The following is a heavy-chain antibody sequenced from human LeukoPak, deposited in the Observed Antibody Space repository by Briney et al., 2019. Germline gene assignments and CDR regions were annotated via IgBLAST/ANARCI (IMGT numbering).Heavy chain of an antibody. V-gene: IGHV3-21*01. CDR3: ARGSVAGLGRVSWFDP. CDR1: GFTFSSYS. CDR2: ISSSSSYI. Sequence: GGSLRLSCAASGFTFSSYSMNWVRQAPGKGLEWVSSISSSSSYIYYADSVKGRLTISRDNARNSLYLQMNSLRAEDTAVYYCARGSVAGLGRVSWFDPWGQGTLVTVSS. D-gene: IGHD6-19*01. J-gene: IGHJ5*02.